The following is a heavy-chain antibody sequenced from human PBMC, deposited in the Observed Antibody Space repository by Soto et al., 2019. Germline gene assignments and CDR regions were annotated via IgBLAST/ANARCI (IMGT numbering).Heavy chain of an antibody. J-gene: IGHJ6*02. CDR2: IIPIFGTA. CDR1: GFTLSNYG. V-gene: IGHV1-69*06. D-gene: IGHD2-15*01. CDR3: ARDRDMVVEVAEGFGMDV. Sequence: SVKVSCKAFGFTLSNYGISWVRQAPGQGLEYMGGIIPIFGTAKYAQKFQDRVTITADNPSTTTYMELSSLRSDDTAVYYCARDRDMVVEVAEGFGMDVWGQGTTVTVSS.